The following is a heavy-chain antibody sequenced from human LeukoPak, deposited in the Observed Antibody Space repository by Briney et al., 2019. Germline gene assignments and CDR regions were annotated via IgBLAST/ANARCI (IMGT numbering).Heavy chain of an antibody. Sequence: ASVKVSCKASGGTFSSYAISWVRQAPGQGLEWMGRIITIFGTVNYAQNFQGRVTITTDESASTAYMELSGLRSEDTAVYYCARERPPGDSTSWYLAGYFDFWGQGTLVTVSS. CDR3: ARERPPGDSTSWYLAGYFDF. CDR2: IITIFGTV. CDR1: GGTFSSYA. J-gene: IGHJ4*02. D-gene: IGHD6-13*01. V-gene: IGHV1-69*05.